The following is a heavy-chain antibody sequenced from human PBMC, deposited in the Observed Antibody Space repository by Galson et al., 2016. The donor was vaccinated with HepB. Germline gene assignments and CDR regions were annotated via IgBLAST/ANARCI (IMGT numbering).Heavy chain of an antibody. CDR1: GFTFGSYW. D-gene: IGHD2-15*01. CDR2: ISDNTAGT. Sequence: SLRLSCAASGFTFGSYWMHWVRQAPGKGLEWVSDISDNTAGTKYADSVKGRFTISRDNSKNTVYLQMNSLRGEDTALYYCAKRMSDSYYYAMDIWGQGTTVTVS. V-gene: IGHV3-23*01. J-gene: IGHJ6*02. CDR3: AKRMSDSYYYAMDI.